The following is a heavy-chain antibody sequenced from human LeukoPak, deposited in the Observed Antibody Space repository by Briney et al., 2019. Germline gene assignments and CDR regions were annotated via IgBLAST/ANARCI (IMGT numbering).Heavy chain of an antibody. CDR1: GYTFTSYG. V-gene: IGHV1-18*01. CDR3: ARDRGYYYGSGRTRYYFDY. D-gene: IGHD3-10*01. Sequence: ASVKVSCKASGYTFTSYGISWVRQAPGQGLEWMGWISAYNGNTNYAQKLQGRVTMTTDTSTSTAYMELRSLRSDDTAVYYCARDRGYYYGSGRTRYYFDYWVQGTLATVTS. CDR2: ISAYNGNT. J-gene: IGHJ4*02.